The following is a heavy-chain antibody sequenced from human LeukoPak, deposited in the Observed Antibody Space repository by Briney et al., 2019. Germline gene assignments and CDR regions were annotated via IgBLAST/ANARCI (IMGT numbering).Heavy chain of an antibody. CDR3: ARKYCSSTSCYYAY. V-gene: IGHV4-39*01. Sequence: PSETLSLTCTVSGGSISSSSYYWGWIRQPPGKGLEWIGSIYYSGGTYYNPPLKSRVTISVDTSKNQFSLKLSSVTAADTAVYYCARKYCSSTSCYYAYWGQGTLVTVSS. CDR1: GGSISSSSYY. D-gene: IGHD2-2*01. CDR2: IYYSGGT. J-gene: IGHJ4*02.